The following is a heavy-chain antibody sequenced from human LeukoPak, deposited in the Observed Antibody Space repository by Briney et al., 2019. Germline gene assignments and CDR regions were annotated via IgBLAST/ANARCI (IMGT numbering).Heavy chain of an antibody. D-gene: IGHD4-17*01. Sequence: SETLSLTCAVYGGSFSGYYWSWIRQPPGKGLEWIGEINHSGSTNYNPSLKSRVTISVDTSKNQFSLKLSSVAAADTAVYYCARAHHYHSYGDYGPGRFDPWGQGTLVTVSS. CDR1: GGSFSGYY. CDR3: ARAHHYHSYGDYGPGRFDP. CDR2: INHSGST. J-gene: IGHJ5*02. V-gene: IGHV4-34*01.